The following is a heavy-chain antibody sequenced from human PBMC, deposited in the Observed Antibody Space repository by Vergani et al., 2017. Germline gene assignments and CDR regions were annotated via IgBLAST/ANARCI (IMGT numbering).Heavy chain of an antibody. V-gene: IGHV4-4*07. D-gene: IGHD2-2*01. CDR1: GGSISSYY. CDR2: IYTSGST. J-gene: IGHJ6*02. Sequence: QVQLQESGPGLVKPSETLSLTCTVSGGSISSYYWSWIRQPAGKGLEWIGRIYTSGSTNYNPSLQSRVTMSVDTSKNQFSLKLSSVTAADTAVYYCAREDIVVVPAAVEPSYYGMDVWGQGTTVTVSS. CDR3: AREDIVVVPAAVEPSYYGMDV.